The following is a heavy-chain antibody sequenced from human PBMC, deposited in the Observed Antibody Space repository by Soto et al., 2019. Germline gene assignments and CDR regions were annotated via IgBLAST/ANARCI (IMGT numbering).Heavy chain of an antibody. J-gene: IGHJ4*02. CDR3: AAEANYYDSSGFFKVFDY. CDR2: IVVGSGNT. D-gene: IGHD3-22*01. Sequence: SVKVSCKASGFTFTSSAVQWVRQARGQRLEWIGWIVVGSGNTNYAQKFQERVTITRDMSTSTAYMELSSLRSEDTAVYYCAAEANYYDSSGFFKVFDYWGQGTLVTVSS. V-gene: IGHV1-58*01. CDR1: GFTFTSSA.